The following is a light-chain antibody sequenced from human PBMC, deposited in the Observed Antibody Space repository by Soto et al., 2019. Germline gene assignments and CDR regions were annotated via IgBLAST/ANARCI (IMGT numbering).Light chain of an antibody. Sequence: DIQMTQSPSTLSESVGDRVTITCRASQSISNWLAWYQLKPGKAPNLLIYDASSLESGVPSRFSGSGSGTEFTLTISSLQPDDFATYYCQQYDSYSWTFGQGTKVEI. V-gene: IGKV1-5*01. CDR3: QQYDSYSWT. CDR2: DAS. CDR1: QSISNW. J-gene: IGKJ1*01.